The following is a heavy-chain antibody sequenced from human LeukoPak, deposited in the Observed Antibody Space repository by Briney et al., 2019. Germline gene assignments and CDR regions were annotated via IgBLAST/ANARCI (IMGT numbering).Heavy chain of an antibody. CDR2: ISGSGSHT. CDR3: AKGISGYYRPFDY. Sequence: GGSLRLSCAASGFSLSGYAMSWVRQAPGKGLEWVSSISGSGSHTYHADSVKGRFTISRDNSKNTLYLQMNSLRAEDTAVYYCAKGISGYYRPFDYWGQGTLVTVSS. J-gene: IGHJ4*02. CDR1: GFSLSGYA. V-gene: IGHV3-23*01. D-gene: IGHD3-22*01.